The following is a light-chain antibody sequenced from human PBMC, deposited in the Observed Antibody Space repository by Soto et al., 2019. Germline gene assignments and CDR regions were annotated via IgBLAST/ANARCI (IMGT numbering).Light chain of an antibody. J-gene: IGLJ3*02. CDR2: SNN. CDR3: AAWDDSLNGGV. Sequence: QSVLTQPHSASGTPGQRVTISCSGSSSNIGSNTVNWYQQLPGTAPKLLIYSNNQRPSGVPDRFSGSKSGTSASLAISGLQSEDEADYYCAAWDDSLNGGVFGGGTKLTVX. V-gene: IGLV1-44*01. CDR1: SSNIGSNT.